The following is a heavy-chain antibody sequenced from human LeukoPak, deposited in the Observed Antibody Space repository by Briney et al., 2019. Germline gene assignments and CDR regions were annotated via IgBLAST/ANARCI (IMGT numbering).Heavy chain of an antibody. J-gene: IGHJ6*03. Sequence: KPSETLSLTCTVSGGSISSSSYYWGWIRQPPGKGLEWIGSIYYSGSTDYNPSLKSRVTISVDTSKNQFSLKLSSVTAEDTAVYYCARAVREWLLYYYYYMDVWGKGTTVTVSS. V-gene: IGHV4-39*07. CDR2: IYYSGST. CDR3: ARAVREWLLYYYYYMDV. CDR1: GGSISSSSYY. D-gene: IGHD3-3*01.